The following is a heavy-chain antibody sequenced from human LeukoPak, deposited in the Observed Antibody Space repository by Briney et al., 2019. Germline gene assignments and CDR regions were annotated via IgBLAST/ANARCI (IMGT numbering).Heavy chain of an antibody. Sequence: GRSLRLSCAASGYTFTSYYMHWVRQAPGQGLEWMGIINPSGGSTSYAQKFQGRVTMTRDTSTSTVYMELSSLRSEDTAVYYCARDRGNGDYEPFDLWGRGTLVTVSS. CDR3: ARDRGNGDYEPFDL. J-gene: IGHJ2*01. V-gene: IGHV1-46*01. CDR2: INPSGGST. D-gene: IGHD4-17*01. CDR1: GYTFTSYY.